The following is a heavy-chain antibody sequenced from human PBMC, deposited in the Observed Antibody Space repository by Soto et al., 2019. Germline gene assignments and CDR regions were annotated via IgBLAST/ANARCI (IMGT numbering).Heavy chain of an antibody. CDR2: IIPIFGTA. Sequence: QVQLVQSGAEVKKPGSSVKVSCKASGGTFSSYAISWVRQAPGQGLEWMGGIIPIFGTANYAQKFQGRVTITADESTSTAYMELGSLRSADTAVYYCARGVGYGDSPYWYFDLWGRGTLVTVSS. J-gene: IGHJ2*01. CDR1: GGTFSSYA. V-gene: IGHV1-69*12. CDR3: ARGVGYGDSPYWYFDL. D-gene: IGHD4-17*01.